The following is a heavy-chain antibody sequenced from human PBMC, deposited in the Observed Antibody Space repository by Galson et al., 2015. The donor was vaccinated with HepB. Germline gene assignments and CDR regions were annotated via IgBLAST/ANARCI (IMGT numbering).Heavy chain of an antibody. J-gene: IGHJ6*02. D-gene: IGHD3-10*01. CDR3: ARGSAYYYGSGEAGMDV. CDR2: ISYDGSNK. V-gene: IGHV3-30*04. Sequence: SLRLSCAASGFTFSSYAMHWVRQAPGKGLEWVAVISYDGSNKYYADSVKGRFTISRDNSKNTLYLQMNSLRAEDTAVYYCARGSAYYYGSGEAGMDVWGQGTTVTVSS. CDR1: GFTFSSYA.